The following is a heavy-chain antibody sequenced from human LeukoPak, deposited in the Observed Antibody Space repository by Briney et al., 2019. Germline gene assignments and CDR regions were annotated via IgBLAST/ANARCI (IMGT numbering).Heavy chain of an antibody. V-gene: IGHV3-66*01. J-gene: IGHJ4*02. CDR3: ARRPGIAAG. D-gene: IGHD6-13*01. CDR2: IYSGGST. CDR1: GFSFSGYS. Sequence: PGGSLRLSCAASGFSFSGYSMNWVRQAPGKGLEWVSVIYSGGSTYYADSVKGRFTISRDNSKNTLYLQMNSLRAEDTAVYYCARRPGIAAGWGQGTLVTVSS.